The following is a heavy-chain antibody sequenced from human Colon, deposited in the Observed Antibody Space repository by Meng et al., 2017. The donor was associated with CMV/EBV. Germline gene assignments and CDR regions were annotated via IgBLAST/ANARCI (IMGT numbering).Heavy chain of an antibody. CDR1: GYTFTGYH. V-gene: IGHV1-2*02. D-gene: IGHD1-26*01. J-gene: IGHJ4*02. CDR2: INPDTGDT. Sequence: GESLKISCKASGYTFTGYHIHWVRQAPGQGLEWMGWINPDTGDTKYAQKFQGRVTMTRDTSINMAYMDLRSLTSDDTAVYYCARRPVAVWEGLDHWGQGARVTVSS. CDR3: ARRPVAVWEGLDH.